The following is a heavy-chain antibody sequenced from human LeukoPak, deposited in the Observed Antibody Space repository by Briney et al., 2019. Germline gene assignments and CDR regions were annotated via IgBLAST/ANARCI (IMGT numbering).Heavy chain of an antibody. CDR2: ISGSGDNT. Sequence: PGGSLRLSCEASGFTFNNYWIHWVRQAPGKGLEWVSGISGSGDNTYYADSVKGRFTISRDNSKNTLYVQVNSLGTEDTAAYYCAKGSYYDSSGSFYFDYWGQGTLVTVSS. CDR3: AKGSYYDSSGSFYFDY. J-gene: IGHJ4*02. V-gene: IGHV3-23*01. CDR1: GFTFNNYW. D-gene: IGHD3-22*01.